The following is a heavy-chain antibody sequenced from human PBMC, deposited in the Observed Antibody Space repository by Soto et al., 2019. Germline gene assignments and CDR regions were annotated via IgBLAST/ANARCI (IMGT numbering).Heavy chain of an antibody. CDR3: AKERATVVVPAALDAFDI. CDR2: IYYSGST. J-gene: IGHJ3*02. V-gene: IGHV4-39*01. D-gene: IGHD2-2*01. Sequence: QLQLQESGPGLVKPSETLSLTCTVSGGSISSSSYYWGWIRQPPGKGLEGVGSIYYSGSTYYNPSLKSRVTISIDTSKNQSSLKLSSVTAADTAVYYCAKERATVVVPAALDAFDIWGHGTMVTVSS. CDR1: GGSISSSSYY.